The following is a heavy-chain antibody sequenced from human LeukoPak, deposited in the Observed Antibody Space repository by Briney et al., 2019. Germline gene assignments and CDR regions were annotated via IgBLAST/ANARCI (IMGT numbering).Heavy chain of an antibody. J-gene: IGHJ4*02. CDR1: GGSFSGYY. Sequence: SETLSLTCAVYGGSFSGYYWSWIRQPPGKGLEWIGEINHSGSTNYNPSLKSRVTISVDTSKNQFSLKLSSVTAADTAVYYCARHKSGSYSSYYFDYWGQGTLVTVSS. CDR3: ARHKSGSYSSYYFDY. V-gene: IGHV4-34*01. CDR2: INHSGST. D-gene: IGHD1-26*01.